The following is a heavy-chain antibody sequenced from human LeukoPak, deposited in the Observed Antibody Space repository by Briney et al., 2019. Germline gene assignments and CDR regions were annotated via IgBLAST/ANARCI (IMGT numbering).Heavy chain of an antibody. CDR1: GFTFSNYN. V-gene: IGHV3-21*01. Sequence: PGGALRLSCAASGFTFSNYNMNWVRQAPGKGLEWVSSISTSSIYIYYADSLKGRFTISRDNAKNSLYLQMNSLRTEDTAVYYCARYGIYYDSRGFDQWGQGTQVTVSS. CDR2: ISTSSIYI. D-gene: IGHD3-22*01. J-gene: IGHJ4*02. CDR3: ARYGIYYDSRGFDQ.